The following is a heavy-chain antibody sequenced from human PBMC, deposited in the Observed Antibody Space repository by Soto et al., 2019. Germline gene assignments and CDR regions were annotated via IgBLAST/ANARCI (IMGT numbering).Heavy chain of an antibody. V-gene: IGHV4-4*07. CDR1: GGSISSYY. Sequence: KPSETLSLTCTVSGGSISSYYWSWIRQPAGKGLEWIGRIYTSGSTNYNPSLKSRVTMSVDTSKNQFSLKLSSVTAADTAVYYCARDTGSGWRDYYYYGMDVWGQGTTVTVSS. J-gene: IGHJ6*02. CDR3: ARDTGSGWRDYYYYGMDV. D-gene: IGHD6-19*01. CDR2: IYTSGST.